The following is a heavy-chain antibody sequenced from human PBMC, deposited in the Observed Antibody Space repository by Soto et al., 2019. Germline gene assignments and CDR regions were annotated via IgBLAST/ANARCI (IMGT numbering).Heavy chain of an antibody. CDR2: IYASGST. J-gene: IGHJ4*02. V-gene: IGHV4-4*07. D-gene: IGHD6-13*01. Sequence: QVQLQESGPGLVKPSETLSLTCSVSGGSISDYYWSWIRQPAEKGLEWIGRIYASGSTNYNPSLKSRVTMSVDTSKNQFSLKLSSVTAADTAVYYCARGWGSSWYYFDYWGQGTLVTVSS. CDR1: GGSISDYY. CDR3: ARGWGSSWYYFDY.